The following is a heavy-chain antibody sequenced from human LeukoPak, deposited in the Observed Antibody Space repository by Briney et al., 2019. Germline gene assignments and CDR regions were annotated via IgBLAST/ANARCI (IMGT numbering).Heavy chain of an antibody. Sequence: SETLSLTCTVSGGSINSYYWSWIRQPPGKGLEWIGSIYYSGSINYNPSLKSRVTISVDTSKNQFSLKLRSVTAADTAVYYCARYSGSYSGFDYWGQGTLVTVSS. J-gene: IGHJ4*02. V-gene: IGHV4-59*08. CDR2: IYYSGSI. D-gene: IGHD1-26*01. CDR1: GGSINSYY. CDR3: ARYSGSYSGFDY.